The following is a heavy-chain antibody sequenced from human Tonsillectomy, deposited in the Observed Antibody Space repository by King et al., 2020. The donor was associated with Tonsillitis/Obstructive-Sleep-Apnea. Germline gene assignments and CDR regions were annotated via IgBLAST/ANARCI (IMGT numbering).Heavy chain of an antibody. V-gene: IGHV2-5*09. J-gene: IGHJ5*02. CDR2: IFWDVYR. CDR1: GFSLSTSGGG. CDR3: PHSPPAVAGTVNWFDP. Sequence: VTLKESGPTLVKPTQTLTLTCTFSGFSLSTSGGGVGWIRQPPGKGLEWLALIFWDVYRRSRPSLETRLTITTDTSKNQVVLTMTNMDPVYTATYYCPHSPPAVAGTVNWFDPWGQGTLVTVSS. D-gene: IGHD6-19*01.